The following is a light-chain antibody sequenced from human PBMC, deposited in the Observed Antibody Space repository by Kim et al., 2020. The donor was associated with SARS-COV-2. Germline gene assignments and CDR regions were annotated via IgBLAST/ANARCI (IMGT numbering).Light chain of an antibody. CDR2: SNN. J-gene: IGLJ2*01. CDR3: AAWDDSLNVV. Sequence: PGQRVTIACYGSSSNIGSNSVNWYQQLPGTAPKLLIYSNNQRPSGIPDRFSGSKSGTSASLALSGLQSEYEADYYCAAWDDSLNVVFGGGTKVTVL. V-gene: IGLV1-44*01. CDR1: SSNIGSNS.